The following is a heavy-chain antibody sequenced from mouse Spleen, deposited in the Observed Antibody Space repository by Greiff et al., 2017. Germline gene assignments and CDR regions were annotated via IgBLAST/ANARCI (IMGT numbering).Heavy chain of an antibody. V-gene: IGHV7-1*01. CDR1: GFTFSDFY. Sequence: EVQLVESGGGLVQSGRSLRLSCATSGFTFSDFYMEWVRQAPGKGLEWIAASRNKANDYTTEYSASVKGRFIVSRDTSQSILYLQMNALRAEDTAIYYCARDAGLLGYFDYWGQGTTLTVSS. J-gene: IGHJ2*01. CDR2: SRNKANDYTT. CDR3: ARDAGLLGYFDY. D-gene: IGHD2-3*01.